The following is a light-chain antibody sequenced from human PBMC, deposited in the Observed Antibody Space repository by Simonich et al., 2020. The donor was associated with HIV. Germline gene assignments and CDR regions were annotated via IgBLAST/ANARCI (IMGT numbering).Light chain of an antibody. Sequence: DSQMTQSPSTLSASVGDRVTITCRASQSSSSWLAWYQQKPGKVPKLLIYKASSLESGVPSRFSGSGSGTEFTLTISSLQPDDFATYYCQQYNTYPWTFGQGTKVESK. CDR3: QQYNTYPWT. CDR2: KAS. V-gene: IGKV1-5*03. J-gene: IGKJ1*01. CDR1: QSSSSW.